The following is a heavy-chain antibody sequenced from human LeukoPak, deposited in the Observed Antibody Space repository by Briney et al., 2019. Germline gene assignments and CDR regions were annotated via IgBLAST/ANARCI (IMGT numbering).Heavy chain of an antibody. CDR1: GGTFSSYA. CDR2: ISAYNGNT. CDR3: ARTRGSHSYFDY. J-gene: IGHJ4*02. V-gene: IGHV1-18*01. Sequence: ASVKVSCKASGGTFSSYAISWVRQAPGQGLEWMGWISAYNGNTNYAQKLQGRVAMTTDTSTSTVYMELRSLRSDDTAVYYCARTRGSHSYFDYWGQGTLVTVSS. D-gene: IGHD1-26*01.